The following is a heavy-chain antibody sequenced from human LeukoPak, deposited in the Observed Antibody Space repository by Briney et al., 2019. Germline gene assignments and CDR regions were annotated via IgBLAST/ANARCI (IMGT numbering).Heavy chain of an antibody. V-gene: IGHV3-30*02. CDR3: AKDQSRNSYYFDY. J-gene: IGHJ4*02. D-gene: IGHD1-14*01. Sequence: GGSLRLSCAASGFTFSSYGMHWVRQAPGKGLEWVAFIRYDGSNKYYADSVKGRFTISRDNSKNTLYLQMNSLRAEDTAVYYCAKDQSRNSYYFDYWGQGTLVTVSS. CDR2: IRYDGSNK. CDR1: GFTFSSYG.